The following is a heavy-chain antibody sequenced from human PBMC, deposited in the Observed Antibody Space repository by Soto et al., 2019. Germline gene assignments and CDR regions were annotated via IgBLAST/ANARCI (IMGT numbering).Heavy chain of an antibody. D-gene: IGHD1-1*01. J-gene: IGHJ5*02. CDR1: GGSISSGDYY. V-gene: IGHV4-30-4*01. CDR2: IYYSGST. Sequence: PSETLSLTCTVSGGSISSGDYYWSWIRQPPGKGLEWIGYIYYSGSTYYNPSLKSRVTISVDTSKNQFSLKLSSVTAADTAVYYCARDRRNWNTPQGWFHPWGQGTLVTVSS. CDR3: ARDRRNWNTPQGWFHP.